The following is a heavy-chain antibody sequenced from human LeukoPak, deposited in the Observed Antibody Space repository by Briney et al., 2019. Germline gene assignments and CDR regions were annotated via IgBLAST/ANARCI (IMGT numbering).Heavy chain of an antibody. V-gene: IGHV3-53*01. Sequence: GGSLRLSCAASGFTVSSNYMSWVRQAPGKGLEWVSVIYSGGSTYYADSVKGRFTISRDNSKNTLYLQMNSLRAEDTAVYYCAKDSDSYSYGSTYYYDSSGLPIFDYWGQGTLVTVSS. CDR3: AKDSDSYSYGSTYYYDSSGLPIFDY. CDR2: IYSGGST. D-gene: IGHD3-22*01. J-gene: IGHJ4*02. CDR1: GFTVSSNY.